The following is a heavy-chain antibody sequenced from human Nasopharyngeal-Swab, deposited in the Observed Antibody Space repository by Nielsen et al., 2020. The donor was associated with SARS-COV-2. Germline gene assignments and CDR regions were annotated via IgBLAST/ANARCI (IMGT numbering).Heavy chain of an antibody. CDR3: AGGGIAARLFYYYYYMDV. D-gene: IGHD6-6*01. Sequence: GESLKISCAASGFTFSSYAMHWVRQAPGKGLEWVSSISSSSYIYYADSVKGRFTISRDNAKNSLYLQMNSLRAEDTAVYYCAGGGIAARLFYYYYYMDVWGKGTTVTVSS. V-gene: IGHV3-21*01. CDR1: GFTFSSYA. CDR2: ISSSSYI. J-gene: IGHJ6*03.